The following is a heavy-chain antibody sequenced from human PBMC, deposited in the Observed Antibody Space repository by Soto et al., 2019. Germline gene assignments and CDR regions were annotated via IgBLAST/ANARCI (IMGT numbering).Heavy chain of an antibody. CDR1: GFTFSDYY. V-gene: IGHV3-11*04. J-gene: IGHJ4*02. D-gene: IGHD3-10*01. Sequence: PGGSLRLSCAASGFTFSDYYMNWIRQAPGKGLEWVSYISCSGSTIYYADSVKGRFTISRDNSKNTLYLQMNSLRAEDTAVYYCARDLDGSGSPDYWGQGTLVTVSS. CDR2: ISCSGSTI. CDR3: ARDLDGSGSPDY.